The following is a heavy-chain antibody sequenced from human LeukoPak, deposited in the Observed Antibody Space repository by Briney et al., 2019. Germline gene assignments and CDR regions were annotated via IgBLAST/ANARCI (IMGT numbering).Heavy chain of an antibody. CDR3: ARYEEDPRDAFDI. Sequence: SETLSLTCTVSGGSISSYYWSWIRQPSGKGLEWIGYIYYSGSTNYNPPLKSRVTISVDTSKNQFSLKLSSVTAADTAVYYCARYEEDPRDAFDIWGQGQWSPSLQ. CDR2: IYYSGST. D-gene: IGHD3-16*01. CDR1: GGSISSYY. V-gene: IGHV4-59*01. J-gene: IGHJ3*02.